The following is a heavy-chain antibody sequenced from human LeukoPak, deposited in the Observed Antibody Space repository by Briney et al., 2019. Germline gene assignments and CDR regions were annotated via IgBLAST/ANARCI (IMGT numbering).Heavy chain of an antibody. CDR1: GYTFTGYY. D-gene: IGHD2-8*01. V-gene: IGHV3-30*02. CDR2: IQYDGSNE. Sequence: SCKASGYTFTGYYMHWVRQAPGKGLEWVAYIQYDGSNEQYADSVKGRFSISRDSSKNILYLQMNSLRAEDTAVYYCAKDRCSNGVGCYYYYMDVWGKGTTVTISS. CDR3: AKDRCSNGVGCYYYYMDV. J-gene: IGHJ6*03.